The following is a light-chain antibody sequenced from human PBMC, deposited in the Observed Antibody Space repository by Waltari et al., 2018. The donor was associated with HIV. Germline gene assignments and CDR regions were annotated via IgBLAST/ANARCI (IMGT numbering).Light chain of an antibody. CDR3: QQYYTTPLT. CDR2: SAS. J-gene: IGKJ4*01. V-gene: IGKV4-1*01. CDR1: QNILYSSNNKNF. Sequence: DIVMTQSPDALAVSLRERATINCKSSQNILYSSNNKNFLYCYQQKPPRPPNLLIYSASTSGAGVPHRFSGSGSWTEFSLPTSSLQASDVAVYYCQQYYTTPLTFGGGTRVEI.